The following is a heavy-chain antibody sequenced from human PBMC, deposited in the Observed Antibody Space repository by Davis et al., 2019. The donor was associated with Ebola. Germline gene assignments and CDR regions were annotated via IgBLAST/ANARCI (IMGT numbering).Heavy chain of an antibody. Sequence: PGGSLRLSCAASGFTFSSYWMHWVRQAPGKGLEWVSGISWNSGSIGYADSVKGRFTISRDNAKNSLYLQMNSLRAEDTALYYCAKDNGRYSSSWSPRSGMDVWGQGTTVTVSS. CDR2: ISWNSGSI. J-gene: IGHJ6*02. CDR3: AKDNGRYSSSWSPRSGMDV. CDR1: GFTFSSYW. V-gene: IGHV3-9*01. D-gene: IGHD6-13*01.